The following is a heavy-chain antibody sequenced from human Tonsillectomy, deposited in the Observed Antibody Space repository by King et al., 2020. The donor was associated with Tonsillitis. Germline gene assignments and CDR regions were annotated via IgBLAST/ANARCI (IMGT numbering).Heavy chain of an antibody. J-gene: IGHJ4*02. CDR3: ARDYWGSDY. V-gene: IGHV7-4-1*02. D-gene: IGHD7-27*01. CDR1: GYIFTHYA. CDR2: INTNTGNTGSP. Sequence: VQLVESGSELKEPGASVKISCKASGYIFTHYAMNWVRQAPGQGLEWMAWINTNTGNTGSPTYAQGFTGRFVLSLDTSASTAYLQINSLKAEDTAVYYCARDYWGSDYWGQGTLLTVSS.